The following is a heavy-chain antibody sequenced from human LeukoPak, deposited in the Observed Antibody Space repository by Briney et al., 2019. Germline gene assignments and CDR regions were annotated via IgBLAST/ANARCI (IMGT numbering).Heavy chain of an antibody. Sequence: GGSLRLSCAASGFTFSSYGMHWVRQPPGKGLEWVAFIRFDGSDKYYADSIKGQFTISRDSSKNTLFLQMSSLRVEDTAVYYCAKDLMRDRWFGESWGQGTLVTVSS. D-gene: IGHD3-10*01. J-gene: IGHJ5*02. CDR1: GFTFSSYG. V-gene: IGHV3-30*02. CDR3: AKDLMRDRWFGES. CDR2: IRFDGSDK.